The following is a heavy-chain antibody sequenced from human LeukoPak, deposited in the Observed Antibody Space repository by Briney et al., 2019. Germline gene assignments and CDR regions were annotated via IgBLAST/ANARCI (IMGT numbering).Heavy chain of an antibody. CDR2: ISGSGSGSST. D-gene: IGHD3-10*01. J-gene: IGHJ4*02. CDR1: GFTFSSSA. Sequence: GGSLRLSCAASGFTFSSSAMSWVRQAPGKGLEWVSTISGSGSGSSTYYADSVKGRFSISRDTSKNTLYLQMNSLRVEDTAVYYCATRRFGELTYWGQGTLVTVSS. CDR3: ATRRFGELTY. V-gene: IGHV3-23*01.